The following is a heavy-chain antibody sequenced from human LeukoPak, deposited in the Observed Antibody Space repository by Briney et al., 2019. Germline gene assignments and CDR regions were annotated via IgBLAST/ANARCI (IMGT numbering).Heavy chain of an antibody. CDR3: AMTLRYFDWASPSDAFDI. CDR1: GGSISSYY. D-gene: IGHD3-9*01. CDR2: IYYSGST. Sequence: SETLSFTCTVSGGSISSYYWSWIRQPPGKGLEWIGYIYYSGSTNYNPSLKSRVTISVDTSKNQFSLKLSSVTAADTAVYYCAMTLRYFDWASPSDAFDIWGQGTMVTVSS. J-gene: IGHJ3*02. V-gene: IGHV4-59*01.